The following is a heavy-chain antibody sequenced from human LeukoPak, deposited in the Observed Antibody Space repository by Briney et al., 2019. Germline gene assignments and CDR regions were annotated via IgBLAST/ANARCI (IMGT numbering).Heavy chain of an antibody. D-gene: IGHD6-13*01. CDR2: IDPGDSYT. Sequence: GESLKISCTGSRYSYTSNWISWVRQKPGKGLEWMGRIDPGDSYTKYSPSFQGHVTISADKSISTAYLQWSSLKASDTAMYYCARGGYSSNWSPYYFDYWGKGTLVTVSS. J-gene: IGHJ4*02. V-gene: IGHV5-10-1*01. CDR1: RYSYTSNW. CDR3: ARGGYSSNWSPYYFDY.